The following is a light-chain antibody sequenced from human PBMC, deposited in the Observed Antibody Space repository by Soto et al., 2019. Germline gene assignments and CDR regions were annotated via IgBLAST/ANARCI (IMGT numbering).Light chain of an antibody. CDR3: QQYNKWPLT. CDR1: QSFSSN. Sequence: EVVMTQSPATLSVSPGERATLCCRASQSFSSNLAWYQQKPGQAPRLLIYGASTRATGIPARFSGSGSGTEFTLTISSLQSEDFAVYYCQQYNKWPLTFGGGTKVDI. V-gene: IGKV3-15*01. CDR2: GAS. J-gene: IGKJ4*01.